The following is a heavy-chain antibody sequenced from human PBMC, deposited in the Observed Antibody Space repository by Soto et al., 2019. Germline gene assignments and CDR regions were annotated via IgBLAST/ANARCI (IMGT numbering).Heavy chain of an antibody. V-gene: IGHV3-15*07. J-gene: IGHJ4*01. CDR2: VKSKTDGGSA. CDR1: GFAFXNAX. CDR3: ATDSRTTMPEVRFDY. Sequence: GGSLRLSCAASGFAFXNAXINWVRQAPGKGLERVGRVKSKTDGGSADYAAPVKGRFAVSRDDSKNIVYLQMNSLKIEDTAVYYCATDSRTTMPEVRFDYWGHGTLVTVSS. D-gene: IGHD3-10*01.